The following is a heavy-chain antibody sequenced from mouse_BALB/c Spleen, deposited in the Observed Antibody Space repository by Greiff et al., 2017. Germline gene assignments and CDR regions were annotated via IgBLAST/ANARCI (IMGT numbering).Heavy chain of an antibody. CDR1: GFTFTDYY. CDR3: ARDDYAFDY. J-gene: IGHJ2*01. Sequence: EVKVVESGGGLVQPGGSLRLSCATSGFTFTDYYMSWVRQPPGKALEWLGFIRNKANGYTTEYSASVKGRFTISRDNSQSILYLQMNTLRAEDSATYYCARDDYAFDYWGQGTTLTVSS. CDR2: IRNKANGYTT. D-gene: IGHD2-4*01. V-gene: IGHV7-3*02.